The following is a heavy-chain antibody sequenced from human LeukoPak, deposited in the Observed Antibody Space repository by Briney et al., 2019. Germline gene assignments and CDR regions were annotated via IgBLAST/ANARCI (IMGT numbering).Heavy chain of an antibody. V-gene: IGHV1-24*01. J-gene: IGHJ4*02. Sequence: ASVKVSCKVSGYTLTELSMHWVRQAPGKGLEWMGGFDPEDGETIYAQKFQGRVTMTEDTSTDTAYMELSSLRSEDTAVYYCATGDTAMEPFDYWGQGTLVNVSS. CDR3: ATGDTAMEPFDY. CDR1: GYTLTELS. D-gene: IGHD5-18*01. CDR2: FDPEDGET.